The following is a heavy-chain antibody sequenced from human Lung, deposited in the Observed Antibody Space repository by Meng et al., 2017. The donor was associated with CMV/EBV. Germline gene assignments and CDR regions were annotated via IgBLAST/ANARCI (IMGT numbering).Heavy chain of an antibody. J-gene: IGHJ4*02. V-gene: IGHV1-69*05. CDR3: ASSYYYDSSGYVYFDY. CDR2: IIPFFGAA. CDR1: GTFSSNA. D-gene: IGHD3-22*01. Sequence: GTFSSNAIRWVRQALGQGREWMGGIIPFFGAAKYAQKFQGRVTITTDEFTTTAYMELSSLRSEDTAVYYCASSYYYDSSGYVYFDYWGQGTLVTVSS.